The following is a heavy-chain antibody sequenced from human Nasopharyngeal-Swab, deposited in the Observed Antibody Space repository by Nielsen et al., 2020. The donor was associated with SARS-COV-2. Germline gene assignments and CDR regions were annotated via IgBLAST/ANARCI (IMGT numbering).Heavy chain of an antibody. V-gene: IGHV3-30*18. D-gene: IGHD3-22*01. J-gene: IGHJ4*02. Sequence: GESLKISCAASGFTFSSYGMHWVRQAPGKGLEWVAVISYDGSNKYYADSVKGRFTISRDNPKNTLYLQMNSLRAEDTAVYYCAKDRRGDYYDSSGYWGLFDYWGQGTLVTVSS. CDR3: AKDRRGDYYDSSGYWGLFDY. CDR1: GFTFSSYG. CDR2: ISYDGSNK.